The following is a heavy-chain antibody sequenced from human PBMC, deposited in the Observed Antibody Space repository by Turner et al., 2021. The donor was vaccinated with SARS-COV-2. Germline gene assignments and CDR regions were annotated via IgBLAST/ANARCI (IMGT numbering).Heavy chain of an antibody. J-gene: IGHJ4*02. D-gene: IGHD1-26*01. V-gene: IGHV3-53*01. Sequence: EVQLVEAGGGLVQPGGSLRLSCVASGITVSSSYMNWVRQAPGKGLEWVSVIFSGGNTLYADSVQGRFTISRDDSKYTLYLQMNGLRAEDTAVYYCARDRFSGSYYGEFDYWGQGTPVTVSS. CDR1: GITVSSSY. CDR3: ARDRFSGSYYGEFDY. CDR2: IFSGGNT.